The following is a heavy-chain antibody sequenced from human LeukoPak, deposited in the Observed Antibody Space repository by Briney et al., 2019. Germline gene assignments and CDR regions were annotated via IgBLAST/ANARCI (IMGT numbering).Heavy chain of an antibody. V-gene: IGHV3-66*01. D-gene: IGHD1-1*01. J-gene: IGHJ4*02. CDR2: IYSGGST. Sequence: PGGSLRLSCAASGFTVSSNYMSWVRQAPGKGLEWVSVIYSGGSTYYADSVKGRLTISRDNSKNTLYLQMNSLRAEDTAVYYCARAEFKASWNDYWGQGTLVTVSS. CDR1: GFTVSSNY. CDR3: ARAEFKASWNDY.